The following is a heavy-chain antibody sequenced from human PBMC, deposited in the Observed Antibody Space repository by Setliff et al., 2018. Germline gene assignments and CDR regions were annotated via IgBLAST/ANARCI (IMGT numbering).Heavy chain of an antibody. CDR1: GYTFGAHY. D-gene: IGHD3-10*01. CDR2: INPNSGDT. J-gene: IGHJ4*02. Sequence: ASVKVSCKASGYTFGAHYIHWVRQAPGQGFEWMGWINPNSGDTNYAQNFQGRVTMTTDTSTSAAYMELRSLRSDDTAVYYCARDSGSGFLDYWGQGTLVTVSS. CDR3: ARDSGSGFLDY. V-gene: IGHV1-2*02.